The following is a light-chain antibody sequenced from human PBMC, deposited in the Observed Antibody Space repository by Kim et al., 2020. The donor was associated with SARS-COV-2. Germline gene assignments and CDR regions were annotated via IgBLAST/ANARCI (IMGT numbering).Light chain of an antibody. CDR1: SLRRFY. V-gene: IGLV3-19*01. CDR3: SSRDSSGASYV. J-gene: IGLJ1*01. Sequence: SSELTQDPAVSVALGQTVRITCQGDSLRRFYASWYQQRPGQAPVVVIYAKNNRPSGIPDRFSGSSAGNTASLTITGAQAEDEADYYCSSRDSSGASYVFGSGTKVTVL. CDR2: AKN.